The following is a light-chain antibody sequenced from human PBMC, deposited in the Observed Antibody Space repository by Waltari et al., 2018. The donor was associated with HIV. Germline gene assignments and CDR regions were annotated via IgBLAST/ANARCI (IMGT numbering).Light chain of an antibody. J-gene: IGKJ5*01. CDR1: QDIGGS. CDR3: QQSYTTLIT. Sequence: DIQMTQSPVSLSASIGDRVTITFRASQDIGGSLYWYQQNPGRAPKLLIFAASSLQSGVPSRFSGRGAETDFTLTITSLQPEDFATDYCQQSYTTLITFGQGTRLEI. V-gene: IGKV1-39*01. CDR2: AAS.